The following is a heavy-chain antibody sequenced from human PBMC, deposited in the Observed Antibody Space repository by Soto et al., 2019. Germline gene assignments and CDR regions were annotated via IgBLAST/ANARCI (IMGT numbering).Heavy chain of an antibody. Sequence: QVRLQESGPGLVKPSETLSLTCTVSGGSISSYYWSWIRQPPGKGLEWIGYMYNTGSTIYNPSLKRRVTISVDTSKDQFCLKLNSVTAADTAVYYCARDLWGYCGADCYPLDVWGQGTTVTVSS. CDR3: ARDLWGYCGADCYPLDV. D-gene: IGHD2-21*02. J-gene: IGHJ6*02. CDR2: MYNTGST. CDR1: GGSISSYY. V-gene: IGHV4-59*01.